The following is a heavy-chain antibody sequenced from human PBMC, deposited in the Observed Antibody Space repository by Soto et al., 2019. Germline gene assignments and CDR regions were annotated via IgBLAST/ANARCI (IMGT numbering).Heavy chain of an antibody. D-gene: IGHD2-21*01. CDR2: IYYNGIT. CDR1: GDSITNGDYY. J-gene: IGHJ5*02. Sequence: QVHLQESGPGLVKPSQTLSLTCFVSGDSITNGDYYWSWLRQPPGKDLEWIAYIYYNGITHYNPSLKSRAPISLDPSKNHFSLNLTSVTAADTAVYSCARGIQEGFDPWGQGTLVTVSS. V-gene: IGHV4-30-4*01. CDR3: ARGIQEGFDP.